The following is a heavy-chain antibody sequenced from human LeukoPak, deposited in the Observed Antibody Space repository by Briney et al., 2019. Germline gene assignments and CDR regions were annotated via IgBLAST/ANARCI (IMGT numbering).Heavy chain of an antibody. CDR2: INPGDSDS. CDR3: ARPDSTGYYVL. V-gene: IGHV5-51*01. Sequence: GQSLKISCTGSGYSFTNYCITWVRQMPGKGLEWVGIINPGDSDSRYSPSFQGQVTLSADKSISTAYLQWSSLKASDSAMYYCARPDSTGYYVLWGQGTLVTVSS. D-gene: IGHD3-22*01. J-gene: IGHJ3*01. CDR1: GYSFTNYC.